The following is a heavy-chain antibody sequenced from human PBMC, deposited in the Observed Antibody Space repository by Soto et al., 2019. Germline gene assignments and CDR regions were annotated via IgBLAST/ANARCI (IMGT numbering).Heavy chain of an antibody. J-gene: IGHJ4*02. V-gene: IGHV4-59*08. Sequence: SETLSLTCTVSGGSISSYYWSWIRQPPGKGLEWIGYIYNSGSTNYNPSLKSRVTISVDTSKNQFSLKLSSVTAADTAVYYCARGATGYSSSWYRYWGQGTQVTVSS. CDR1: GGSISSYY. CDR2: IYNSGST. D-gene: IGHD6-13*01. CDR3: ARGATGYSSSWYRY.